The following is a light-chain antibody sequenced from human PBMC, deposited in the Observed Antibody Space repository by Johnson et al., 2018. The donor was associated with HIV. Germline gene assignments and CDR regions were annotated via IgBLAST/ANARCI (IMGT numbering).Light chain of an antibody. Sequence: QPVLTQPPSVSAAPGQKVTISCSGSSSNIGNNYVSWYQQLPGTAPTLLIYENNKRPSGIPDRFSGSKSGTSATLGITGLQTGDEADYYCGTWDSSLSAHYVFGTGTKVTVL. CDR3: GTWDSSLSAHYV. J-gene: IGLJ1*01. CDR1: SSNIGNNY. V-gene: IGLV1-51*02. CDR2: ENN.